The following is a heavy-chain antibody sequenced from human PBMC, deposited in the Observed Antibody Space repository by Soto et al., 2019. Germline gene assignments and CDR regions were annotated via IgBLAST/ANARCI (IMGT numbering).Heavy chain of an antibody. CDR2: INVANGDT. V-gene: IGHV1-3*01. CDR1: GYTSTAYP. CDR3: ARKDYYGAGIYYFDH. D-gene: IGHD3-10*01. Sequence: QVQLVQSGAEVKKPGASVKVSCKASGYTSTAYPMHWVRQAPGQRLEWMGWINVANGDTGYSQKFQGRVTVTRDTAASTGYMERSSLTSEDTAVYYCARKDYYGAGIYYFDHWGQGTLVTVSS. J-gene: IGHJ4*02.